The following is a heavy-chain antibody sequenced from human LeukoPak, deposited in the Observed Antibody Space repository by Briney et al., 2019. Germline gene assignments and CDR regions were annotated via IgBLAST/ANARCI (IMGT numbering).Heavy chain of an antibody. V-gene: IGHV3-64D*06. J-gene: IGHJ4*02. D-gene: IGHD3-16*02. CDR2: ISSNGGST. Sequence: GGSLRLSCSASGFTFSSYAMHWVRQAPGKGLEYVSAISSNGGSTYYADSVKGRFTISRDNSKNTLYLQMSSLRAEDTAVYYCVKSLRLGELSLAPFDYWGQGTLVTVSS. CDR1: GFTFSSYA. CDR3: VKSLRLGELSLAPFDY.